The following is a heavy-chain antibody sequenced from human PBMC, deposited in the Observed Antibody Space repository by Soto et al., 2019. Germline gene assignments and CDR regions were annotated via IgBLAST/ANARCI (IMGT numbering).Heavy chain of an antibody. D-gene: IGHD3-10*01. CDR2: ITIYSRNT. Sequence: QVQVAQSGAEVKEPGASVKVSCKVSGYTFTSYGISWVRQAPGQGLEWMGWITIYSRNTNYAQKHQGRVNMTTETSTNTAYMELRSLRSDDTAVYYCARCRHYGAGTSSVRCGAFDFWGQGTIVTVSS. CDR3: ARCRHYGAGTSSVRCGAFDF. CDR1: GYTFTSYG. J-gene: IGHJ3*01. V-gene: IGHV1-18*04.